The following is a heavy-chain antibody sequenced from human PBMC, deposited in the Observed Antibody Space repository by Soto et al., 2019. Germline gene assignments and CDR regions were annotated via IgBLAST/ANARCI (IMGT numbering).Heavy chain of an antibody. D-gene: IGHD6-25*01. CDR1: GGSISSYY. J-gene: IGHJ2*01. CDR2: IYYSGST. Sequence: SETLSLTCTVSGGSISSYYWSWIRQPPGKGLEWIGNIYYSGSTNYNPSLKSRVTISVDTSKNQFSLKLSSVTAADTAVYYCARDRYSSAEGYFDLWGRGTLVTVSS. V-gene: IGHV4-59*01. CDR3: ARDRYSSAEGYFDL.